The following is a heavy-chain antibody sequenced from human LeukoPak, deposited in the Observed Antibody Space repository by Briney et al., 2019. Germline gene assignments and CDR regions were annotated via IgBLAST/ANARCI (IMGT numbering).Heavy chain of an antibody. Sequence: PSETLSLTCAVYGGSFSGYYWSWIRQPPGKGLEWIGEINHSGSTNYNPSLKSRVTISVDTSKNQFSLKLSSVTAVDTAVYYCAIKRGYSSGWPRDYYYYYMDVWGKGTTVTISS. J-gene: IGHJ6*03. CDR1: GGSFSGYY. V-gene: IGHV4-34*01. CDR2: INHSGST. CDR3: AIKRGYSSGWPRDYYYYYMDV. D-gene: IGHD6-19*01.